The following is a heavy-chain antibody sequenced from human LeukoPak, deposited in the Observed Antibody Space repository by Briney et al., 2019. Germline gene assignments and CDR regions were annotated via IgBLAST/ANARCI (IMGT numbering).Heavy chain of an antibody. CDR2: IKSKADGGTT. CDR3: TTWWRIGEPRGGLGFDY. J-gene: IGHJ4*02. Sequence: GGSLRLSCAASGFTFSNAWMSWVRQAPGKGLEWVGRIKSKADGGTTNYGATVTGRFTISRDDSKNTLYLQMNSLKTEDTAVYYCTTWWRIGEPRGGLGFDYWGQGTLVTVSS. D-gene: IGHD2-8*02. V-gene: IGHV3-15*01. CDR1: GFTFSNAW.